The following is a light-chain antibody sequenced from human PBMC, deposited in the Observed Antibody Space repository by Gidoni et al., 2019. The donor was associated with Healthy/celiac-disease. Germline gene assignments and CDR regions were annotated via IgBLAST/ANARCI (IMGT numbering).Light chain of an antibody. Sequence: SYELTQPPSVSVSPGQTARHTCSVDALPQKYAYWYQQKSGQAPVLVIYEDSKRHSGIPERVSGSSSGTMATLTISGAQVEDEADYYCYSTDSSGNHRRVFGGGTKLTVL. CDR1: ALPQKY. J-gene: IGLJ3*02. CDR2: EDS. V-gene: IGLV3-10*01. CDR3: YSTDSSGNHRRV.